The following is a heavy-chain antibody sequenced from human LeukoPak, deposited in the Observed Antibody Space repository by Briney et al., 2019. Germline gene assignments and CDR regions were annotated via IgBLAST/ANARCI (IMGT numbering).Heavy chain of an antibody. CDR1: GNSLRDTS. CDR2: FEPEDGEP. J-gene: IGHJ5*02. Sequence: ASVKVSCKVSGNSLRDTSIHWVRQAPGQWLEWMGGFEPEDGEPIFAQTFQGRLSMTEDTSTDTAYMELSSLRSEDTAVYYCATDRLGGLRFDPWGQGTLVTVSS. CDR3: ATDRLGGLRFDP. V-gene: IGHV1-24*01. D-gene: IGHD3-10*01.